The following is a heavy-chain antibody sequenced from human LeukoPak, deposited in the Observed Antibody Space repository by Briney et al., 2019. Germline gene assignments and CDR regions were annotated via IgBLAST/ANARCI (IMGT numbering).Heavy chain of an antibody. D-gene: IGHD3-10*01. CDR2: ISGSGGST. CDR3: AKDRYYYGLPEFGHGFDI. CDR1: GFTFSSYA. J-gene: IGHJ3*02. Sequence: GGSLRLSCAASGFTFSSYAMSWVRQAPGKGLEWVSAISGSGGSTYYADSVKGRFTISRDNSKNTLYLQMNSLRAEDTAVYYCAKDRYYYGLPEFGHGFDIWGQGTMVTVSS. V-gene: IGHV3-23*01.